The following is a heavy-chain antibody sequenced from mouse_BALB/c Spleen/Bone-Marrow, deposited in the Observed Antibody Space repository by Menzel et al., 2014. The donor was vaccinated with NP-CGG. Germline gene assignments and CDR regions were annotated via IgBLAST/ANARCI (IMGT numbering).Heavy chain of an antibody. CDR3: AYYRYDVNY. CDR2: IAPGSGST. D-gene: IGHD2-14*01. CDR1: GYTFTSYW. Sequence: DLVKPGASVKLSCKASGYTFTSYWINWIKQRPGQGLEWIGRIAPGSGSTYYNEMFKGKATLTVDTSSSTASILLSSLSSEDSAVYFCAYYRYDVNYWGQGTTLTVSS. V-gene: IGHV1S41*01. J-gene: IGHJ2*01.